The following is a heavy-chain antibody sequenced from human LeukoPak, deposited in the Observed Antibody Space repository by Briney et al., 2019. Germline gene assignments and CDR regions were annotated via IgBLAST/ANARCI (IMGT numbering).Heavy chain of an antibody. Sequence: SQTLSLTCAISGDTVSNSSAAWNWIRQSPSRGLEWLARTYYRSKWSNDDAVSVKSRITINPDTSKNQFSLQLSSVTPDDTAVYYCARDRGGGWYFGYWGQGTLVTVSS. CDR3: ARDRGGGWYFGY. D-gene: IGHD6-19*01. J-gene: IGHJ4*02. CDR2: TYYRSKWSN. CDR1: GDTVSNSSAA. V-gene: IGHV6-1*01.